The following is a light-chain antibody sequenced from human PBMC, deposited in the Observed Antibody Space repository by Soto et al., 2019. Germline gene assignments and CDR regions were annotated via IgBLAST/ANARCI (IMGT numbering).Light chain of an antibody. Sequence: EIVMTQSPATLSLSPGESAAISCRASQSINSELAWYQQKPGQPPRLLIYGASTRATGVPARFTGSESGSEFTLTISGLQSEDFAVYYCQQGHNWPLTFGQGNRLEI. J-gene: IGKJ2*01. CDR3: QQGHNWPLT. V-gene: IGKV3-15*01. CDR2: GAS. CDR1: QSINSE.